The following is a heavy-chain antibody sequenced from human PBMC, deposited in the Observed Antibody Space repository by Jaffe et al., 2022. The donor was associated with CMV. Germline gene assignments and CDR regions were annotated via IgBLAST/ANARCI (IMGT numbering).Heavy chain of an antibody. Sequence: QVQLQESGPGLVKPSQTLSLTCTVSGGSISSGGYYWSWIRQHPGKGLEWIGYIYYSGSTYYNPSLKSRVTISVDTSKNQFSLKLSSVTAADTAVYYCARVSLPTDKNYYYYYGMDVWGQGTTVTVSS. CDR2: IYYSGST. J-gene: IGHJ6*02. CDR3: ARVSLPTDKNYYYYYGMDV. CDR1: GGSISSGGYY. V-gene: IGHV4-31*03. D-gene: IGHD1-26*01.